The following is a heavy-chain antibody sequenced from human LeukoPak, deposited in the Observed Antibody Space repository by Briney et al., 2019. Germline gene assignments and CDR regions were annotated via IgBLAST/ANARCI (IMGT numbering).Heavy chain of an antibody. CDR2: ISAYNGNT. J-gene: IGHJ4*02. D-gene: IGHD3-22*01. V-gene: IGHV1-18*01. CDR1: GDTFTSYG. Sequence: ASVKVSCKASGDTFTSYGISWVRQAPGQGLEWMGWISAYNGNTNYAQKLQGRVTMTADTSTSTAYMELRSLRSDDTAVYYCARDSRYYYDSSVPFDYWGQGTLVTVSS. CDR3: ARDSRYYYDSSVPFDY.